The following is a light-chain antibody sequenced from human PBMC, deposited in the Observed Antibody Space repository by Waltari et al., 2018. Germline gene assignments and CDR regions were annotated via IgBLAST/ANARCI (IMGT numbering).Light chain of an antibody. CDR3: SSYITTNTLEL. CDR1: SSDVGTYNY. Sequence: QSALTQPASVSGSPGQSITISCTGTSSDVGTYNYVSWYQQHPGKAPKLLIYDVSYRPSGVSYRFSGSKSANTASLTISGLQAEDEADYYCSSYITTNTLELFGGGTSLTVL. V-gene: IGLV2-14*03. J-gene: IGLJ3*02. CDR2: DVS.